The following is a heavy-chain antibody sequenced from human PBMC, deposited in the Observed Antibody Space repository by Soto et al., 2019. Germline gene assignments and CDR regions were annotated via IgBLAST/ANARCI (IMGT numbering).Heavy chain of an antibody. CDR3: AKEIGLSGY. CDR2: VYYTGNT. Sequence: KTSETLSLTCTVSGGSISDYFWSWIRQPPGKGLEWIGYVYYTGNTNSIPSLKSRVTISVDTSRNQFSLKLRSVTAADTAVYYCAKEIGLSGYWGQGTLVTVSS. CDR1: GGSISDYF. D-gene: IGHD2-2*01. J-gene: IGHJ4*02. V-gene: IGHV4-59*01.